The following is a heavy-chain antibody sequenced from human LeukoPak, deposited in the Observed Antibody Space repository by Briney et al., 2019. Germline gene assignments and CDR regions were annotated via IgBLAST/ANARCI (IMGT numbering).Heavy chain of an antibody. J-gene: IGHJ3*02. CDR1: GGSIGGYY. Sequence: PSETLSLTCTVSGGSIGGYYWSWIRQPPEKGLEWIGYIYHTGSTSYSPSLKSRLTISVDTSKKQFSLKLNSVAAADTAVYHCARDRTAAGIDTFDIWGQGTMVTVSS. V-gene: IGHV4-59*01. D-gene: IGHD6-19*01. CDR2: IYHTGST. CDR3: ARDRTAAGIDTFDI.